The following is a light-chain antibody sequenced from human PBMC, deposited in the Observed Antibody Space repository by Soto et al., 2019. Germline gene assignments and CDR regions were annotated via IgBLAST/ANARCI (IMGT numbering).Light chain of an antibody. Sequence: QSVLTQPPSASGTPGQRVTISCSGGSSNIGRNNVNWYQQLPGTAPKLLIFNDHLRPSGVPDRFSGSKSGTSASLAISGLQSEDGGDYYCQSYDSRLSDFVFGSGTKVTVL. CDR1: SSNIGRNN. V-gene: IGLV1-44*01. CDR2: NDH. J-gene: IGLJ1*01. CDR3: QSYDSRLSDFV.